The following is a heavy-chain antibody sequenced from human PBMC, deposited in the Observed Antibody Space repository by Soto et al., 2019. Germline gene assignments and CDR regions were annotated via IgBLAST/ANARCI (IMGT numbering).Heavy chain of an antibody. J-gene: IGHJ3*02. V-gene: IGHV1-8*01. CDR2: MNPNSGNT. D-gene: IGHD3-22*01. CDR3: ATADSCVYDDAFDI. Sequence: QVQLVQSGAEVKKPGASVKVSCKASGYTFTSFDINWVRQATGQGLEWMGWMNPNSGNTGYAQKFQGRVTMTRSTSISTAYMELSSLRSEDTAVYFCATADSCVYDDAFDIWGQGTMVTVSS. CDR1: GYTFTSFD.